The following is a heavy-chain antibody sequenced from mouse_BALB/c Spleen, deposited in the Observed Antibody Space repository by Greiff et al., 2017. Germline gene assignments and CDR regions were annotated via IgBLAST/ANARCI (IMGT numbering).Heavy chain of an antibody. CDR3: ARRYYGSRGDWYFDV. Sequence: EVQGVESGGGLVQPGGSRKLSCAASGFTFSSFGMHWVRQAPEKGLEWVAYISSGSSTIYYADTVKGRFTISRDNPKNTLFLQMTSLRSEDTAMYYCARRYYGSRGDWYFDVWGAGTTVTVSS. V-gene: IGHV5-17*02. CDR2: ISSGSSTI. J-gene: IGHJ1*01. D-gene: IGHD1-1*01. CDR1: GFTFSSFG.